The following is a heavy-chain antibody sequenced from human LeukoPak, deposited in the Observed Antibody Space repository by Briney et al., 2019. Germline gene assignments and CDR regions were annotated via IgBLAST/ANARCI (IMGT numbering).Heavy chain of an antibody. J-gene: IGHJ4*02. CDR1: GGTFSSYA. CDR3: ASDPLVATGYFDY. D-gene: IGHD5-12*01. Sequence: SVKVSCKASGGTFSSYAISWVRQAPGQGLEWMERILPIFGTANYAQKLQGRVTITTDESTSTAYMELSSLRAEDTAVYYCASDPLVATGYFDYWGQGTLVTVSS. CDR2: ILPIFGTA. V-gene: IGHV1-69*05.